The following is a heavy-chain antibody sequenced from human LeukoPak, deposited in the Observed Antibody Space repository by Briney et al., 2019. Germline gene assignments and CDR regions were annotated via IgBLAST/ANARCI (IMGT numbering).Heavy chain of an antibody. CDR1: GGSISSSRYY. D-gene: IGHD1-26*01. Sequence: SETLSLTCTVSGGSISSSRYYWGWIRQPPGKGLEWIGSIYYSGTTYYNPSLKSRVTMSVDTSKNQFSLKLSSVTAADTAVYYCSRNLVGATIFWFGYWGQGTLVTVSS. CDR2: IYYSGTT. V-gene: IGHV4-39*01. CDR3: SRNLVGATIFWFGY. J-gene: IGHJ4*02.